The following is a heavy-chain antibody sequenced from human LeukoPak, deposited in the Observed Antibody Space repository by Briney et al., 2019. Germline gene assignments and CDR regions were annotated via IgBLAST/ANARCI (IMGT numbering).Heavy chain of an antibody. Sequence: GASVKVSCKASGYTFTDYYIHWVRLAPGQGLEWMGWINPNSGGTNYTQKFQGRVTMTRDTSISTAYLELNRLTSDDTAVYYCARVLARYGNLDYWGQGILVTVSS. CDR2: INPNSGGT. V-gene: IGHV1-2*02. J-gene: IGHJ4*02. D-gene: IGHD1-14*01. CDR3: ARVLARYGNLDY. CDR1: GYTFTDYY.